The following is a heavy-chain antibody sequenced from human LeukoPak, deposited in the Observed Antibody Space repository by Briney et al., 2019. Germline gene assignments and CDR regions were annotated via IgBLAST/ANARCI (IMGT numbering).Heavy chain of an antibody. D-gene: IGHD3-10*01. V-gene: IGHV1-18*01. CDR3: ARAAIHRLGGENWFDP. Sequence: ASVKVSCKASGYTFTSYGISWVRQAPGQGLEWMGWISAYNGNTNYAQKLQGRVTMTTDTSTSTAYMELRSLRSDDTAVYYCARAAIHRLGGENWFDPWGQGTLVTVSS. CDR2: ISAYNGNT. CDR1: GYTFTSYG. J-gene: IGHJ5*02.